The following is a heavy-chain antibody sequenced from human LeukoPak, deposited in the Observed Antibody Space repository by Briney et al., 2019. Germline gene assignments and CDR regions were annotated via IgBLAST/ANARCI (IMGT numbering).Heavy chain of an antibody. CDR1: GGSITSHY. V-gene: IGHV4-59*11. D-gene: IGHD3-3*01. CDR2: IYYTGST. J-gene: IGHJ4*02. Sequence: SETLSLTCTVSGGSITSHYWSWVRQPPGKGLEWIGYIYYTGSTNFNPSLKSRVTISIDTSTNQFSLKLSSVTAADTAMYYCARASTIFRVVTAYYFDYWGQGTLVTVSS. CDR3: ARASTIFRVVTAYYFDY.